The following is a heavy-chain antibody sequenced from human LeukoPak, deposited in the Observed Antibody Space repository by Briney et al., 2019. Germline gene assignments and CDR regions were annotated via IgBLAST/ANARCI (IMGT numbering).Heavy chain of an antibody. CDR2: IIPIFGTA. CDR3: VTDPVGYCSSDGCYSVDY. CDR1: GGTFSSYA. V-gene: IGHV1-69*13. Sequence: ASVKVSCKASGGTFSSYAISWVRQAPGQGLEWMGGIIPIFGTANYAQKFQGRVTITADESTSTAYMELSSLRSEDTAIYYCVTDPVGYCSSDGCYSVDYWGQGTLVTVSS. D-gene: IGHD2-15*01. J-gene: IGHJ4*02.